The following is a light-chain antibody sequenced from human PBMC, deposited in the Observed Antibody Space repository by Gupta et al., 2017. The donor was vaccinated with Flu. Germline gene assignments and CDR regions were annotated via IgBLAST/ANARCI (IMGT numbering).Light chain of an antibody. Sequence: DIVMTQSPDSLAVSLGERATINCKSSQSVLYSSNSKNYLAWYQQKPRQPPKLLIYWASTRESGVPDRFSGSGSGTDFTLTISSLQAEDVAVYYCQQYSSAPPWTFGQGTKVEIK. J-gene: IGKJ1*01. V-gene: IGKV4-1*01. CDR1: QSVLYSSNSKNY. CDR2: WAS. CDR3: QQYSSAPPWT.